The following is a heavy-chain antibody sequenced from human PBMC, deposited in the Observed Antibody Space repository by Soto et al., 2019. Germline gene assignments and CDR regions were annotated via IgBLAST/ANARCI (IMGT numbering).Heavy chain of an antibody. Sequence: QVQLVQSGAEVKKPGASVKVSCKTSGYTFSTYPISWVRQAPGQGLEWVGWISTYNGKTNYGQKFKGRVTITTDTSTITAYIDLRNLRSDDTAVYYCARDRVEAALGTFDQWGQGPLVTVSS. D-gene: IGHD6-13*01. V-gene: IGHV1-18*01. CDR2: ISTYNGKT. CDR3: ARDRVEAALGTFDQ. J-gene: IGHJ4*02. CDR1: GYTFSTYP.